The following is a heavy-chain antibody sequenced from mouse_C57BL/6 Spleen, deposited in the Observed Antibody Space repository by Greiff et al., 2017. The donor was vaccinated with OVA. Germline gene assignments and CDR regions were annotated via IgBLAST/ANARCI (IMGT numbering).Heavy chain of an antibody. Sequence: QVHVKQSGTELVKPGASVKLSCKASGYTFTSYWMHWVKQRPGQGLEWIGNINPSNGGTNYNEKFKSKATLTVDKSSSTAYMQLSSLTSEDSAVYYCARQVGRKGFDYWGQGTTLTVSS. D-gene: IGHD4-1*01. V-gene: IGHV1-53*01. CDR1: GYTFTSYW. CDR2: INPSNGGT. CDR3: ARQVGRKGFDY. J-gene: IGHJ2*01.